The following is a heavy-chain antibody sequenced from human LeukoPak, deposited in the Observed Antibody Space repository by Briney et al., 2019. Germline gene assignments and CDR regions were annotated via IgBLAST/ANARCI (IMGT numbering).Heavy chain of an antibody. Sequence: SQTLSLTCTVSGGSISSGDYYWSWIRQHPGKGLEWIGYIYYSGSTYYNPSLKSPVILSVDTSKNQFSLKLSSVTAADTAVYYCARGLSRDGYNIDYWGQGTLVTVSS. CDR3: ARGLSRDGYNIDY. J-gene: IGHJ4*02. D-gene: IGHD5-24*01. CDR2: IYYSGST. CDR1: GGSISSGDYY. V-gene: IGHV4-31*01.